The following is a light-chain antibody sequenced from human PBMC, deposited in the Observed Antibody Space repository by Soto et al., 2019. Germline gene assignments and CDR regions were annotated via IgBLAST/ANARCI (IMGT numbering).Light chain of an antibody. Sequence: DIVMTQSPDSLAVSLGETATINCKSSQSVLYSSNNKNYLAWYQQKPGQPPTLLIYWASTRDSGVPGRFIGSGSGTDFTLTINSLRAEDVAVYYCQQYYSIPRTFGQGTKVEI. CDR1: QSVLYSSNNKNY. CDR3: QQYYSIPRT. V-gene: IGKV4-1*01. CDR2: WAS. J-gene: IGKJ1*01.